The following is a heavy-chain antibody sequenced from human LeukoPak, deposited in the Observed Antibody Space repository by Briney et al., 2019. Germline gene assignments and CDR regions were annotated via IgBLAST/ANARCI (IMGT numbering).Heavy chain of an antibody. J-gene: IGHJ4*02. Sequence: GGSLRLSCAASGFTFSNYAMHWVRQAPGKGLEYVLAISSNGGSTYYANSVKGRFTISRDNSKNTLYLQMGSLRAEDMAVYYCARDLRLKELAYCGGDCLDYWGQGTLVTVSS. V-gene: IGHV3-64*01. CDR1: GFTFSNYA. D-gene: IGHD2-21*02. CDR2: ISSNGGST. CDR3: ARDLRLKELAYCGGDCLDY.